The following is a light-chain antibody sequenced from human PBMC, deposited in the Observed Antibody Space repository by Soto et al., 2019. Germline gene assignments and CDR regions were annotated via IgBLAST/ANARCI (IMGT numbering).Light chain of an antibody. J-gene: IGLJ2*01. CDR2: EGS. CDR3: CSYAGSITVV. Sequence: QSALTQPASVSGSPGQSITISCTGTSSDVGSYNLVSWYQQHPGKAPKLMIYEGSKRPSGVSNRFSGSKSGNTASLTISGLQAEVEAYYYSCSYAGSITVVFGGGTKLTVL. V-gene: IGLV2-23*01. CDR1: SSDVGSYNL.